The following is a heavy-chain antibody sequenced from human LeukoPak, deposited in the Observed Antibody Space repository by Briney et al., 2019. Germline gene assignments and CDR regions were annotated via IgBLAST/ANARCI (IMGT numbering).Heavy chain of an antibody. CDR3: AKVYEFWSGYPAVAFDI. V-gene: IGHV3-23*01. D-gene: IGHD3-3*01. CDR1: GFTFSRYA. CDR2: LSGSGGST. J-gene: IGHJ3*02. Sequence: GGSLTLSCAASGFTFSRYAMSWVRPAPGKGLEGFSALSGSGGSTYYADSVKGRFTISRDNSKNTLYLQMNSLRAEDTAVYYCAKVYEFWSGYPAVAFDIWGQGTMVTVSS.